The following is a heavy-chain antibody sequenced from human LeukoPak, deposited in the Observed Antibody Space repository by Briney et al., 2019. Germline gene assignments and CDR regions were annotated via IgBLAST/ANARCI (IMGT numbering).Heavy chain of an antibody. Sequence: SETLSLTCTVSGGSISSSSYYWGWIRQPPGKGLEWIGYIYYGGSTNYNPSLKSRVTISVDTSKNQFSLKLSSVTAADTAVYYCARHNWNDPFDYWGQGTLVTVSS. CDR2: IYYGGST. D-gene: IGHD1-20*01. J-gene: IGHJ4*02. CDR3: ARHNWNDPFDY. CDR1: GGSISSSSYY. V-gene: IGHV4-61*05.